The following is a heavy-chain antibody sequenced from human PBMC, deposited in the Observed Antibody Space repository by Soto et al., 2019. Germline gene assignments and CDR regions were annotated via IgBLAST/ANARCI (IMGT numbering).Heavy chain of an antibody. CDR1: GYSFTGYS. CDR3: ARYDYCGPQTYYFDY. CDR2: INPKNGAT. Sequence: ASVKVSCKASGYSFTGYSMHWVRQAPGQGLEWMGWINPKNGATNYARKFQGWVTMIRDTSISTVYMGLRNLKSDNTALYYCARYDYCGPQTYYFDYWGQGTLVTVSS. D-gene: IGHD4-17*01. J-gene: IGHJ4*02. V-gene: IGHV1-2*04.